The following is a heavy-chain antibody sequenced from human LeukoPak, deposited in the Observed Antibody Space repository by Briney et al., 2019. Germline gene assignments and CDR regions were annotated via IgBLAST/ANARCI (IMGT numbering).Heavy chain of an antibody. CDR2: VCSSDNEK. CDR1: GFTFSDNR. J-gene: IGHJ4*02. CDR3: ARAVAGLDGYNGY. Sequence: GGSLRRSCAASGFTFSDNRMNRVGPAPGKGLKGVSSVCSSDNEKSYAVQVKGRLTISRANGKNSLVLQLNSFGATATASYDCARAVAGLDGYNGYWGQGTLVTVSP. V-gene: IGHV3-21*01. D-gene: IGHD5-24*01.